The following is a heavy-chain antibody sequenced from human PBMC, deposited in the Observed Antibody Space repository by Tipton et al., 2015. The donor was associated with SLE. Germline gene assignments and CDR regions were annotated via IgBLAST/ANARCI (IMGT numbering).Heavy chain of an antibody. CDR2: VSYSEST. CDR1: GDSVSSRSYY. J-gene: IGHJ6*02. Sequence: LRLSCTVSGDSVSSRSYYWGWIRQAPGKGLEWIGSVSYSESTYYNPSLKSRVTISVDTSKNQFSLKLRSVTAADTAVYYCARPNSSGWGGYYGMDVWGQGTTVTVSS. D-gene: IGHD6-19*01. V-gene: IGHV4-39*01. CDR3: ARPNSSGWGGYYGMDV.